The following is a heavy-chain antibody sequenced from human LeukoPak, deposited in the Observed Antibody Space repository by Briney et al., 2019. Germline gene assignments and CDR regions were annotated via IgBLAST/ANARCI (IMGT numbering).Heavy chain of an antibody. J-gene: IGHJ4*02. CDR2: IIPIFGTA. CDR1: GGTFSSYA. Sequence: ASVKVSCKASGGTFSSYAISWVRQAPGQGLEWMGGIIPIFGTANYAQKFQGRVTITADESTSTAYMELSSLRSEDTAVYYCARDRSAGSGWSNHDYWGQGTLVTVSS. V-gene: IGHV1-69*13. D-gene: IGHD6-19*01. CDR3: ARDRSAGSGWSNHDY.